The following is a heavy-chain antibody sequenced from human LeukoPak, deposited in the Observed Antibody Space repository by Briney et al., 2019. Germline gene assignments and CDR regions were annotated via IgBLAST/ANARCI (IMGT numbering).Heavy chain of an antibody. Sequence: GASVKVSCKASGSIFSNYGISWVRQAPGQGLEWMGWINTYNGNTNYAQKLQGRVTMTTDTSTSTAYMELRSLGSDDTAVYYCARETSGTEFDYWGQGTLVTVSS. CDR2: INTYNGNT. D-gene: IGHD1-1*01. CDR1: GSIFSNYG. V-gene: IGHV1-18*01. CDR3: ARETSGTEFDY. J-gene: IGHJ4*02.